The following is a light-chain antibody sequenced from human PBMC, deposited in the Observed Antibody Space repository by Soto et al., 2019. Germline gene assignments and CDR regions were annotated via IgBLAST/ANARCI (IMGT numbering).Light chain of an antibody. Sequence: DIQMTQSPSSLSASVGDRVTITCRASQSITSYLNWYQQKPGKAPKLLMYAASSLQSGVPSRFSGNGSGTDFTLTISSLQPEDFATYYCQQSYSTILTFGGGTKVEIK. CDR3: QQSYSTILT. CDR1: QSITSY. CDR2: AAS. J-gene: IGKJ4*01. V-gene: IGKV1-39*01.